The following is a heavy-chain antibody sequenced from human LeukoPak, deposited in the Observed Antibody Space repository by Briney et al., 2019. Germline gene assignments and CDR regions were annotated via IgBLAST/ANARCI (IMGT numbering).Heavy chain of an antibody. D-gene: IGHD3-22*01. CDR3: ARGGGGYYYDSSGYYPFDY. V-gene: IGHV4-30-2*01. Sequence: TSETLSLTCAVSGGSISSGGYSWSWIRQPPGKGLEWIGYIYHSGSTYYNPSLKSRVTISVDRSKNQFSLKLISVTAADTAVYYCARGGGGYYYDSSGYYPFDYWGQGTLVTVSS. CDR1: GGSISSGGYS. J-gene: IGHJ4*02. CDR2: IYHSGST.